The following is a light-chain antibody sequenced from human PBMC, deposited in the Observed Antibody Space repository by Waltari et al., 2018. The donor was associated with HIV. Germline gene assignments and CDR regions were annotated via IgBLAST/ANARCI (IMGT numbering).Light chain of an antibody. J-gene: IGLJ2*01. Sequence: SYELTQPHSVSVAPGQPAMITCGGKNIESKSLQWYQQKPGQAPVLVTYFDLDRPSGNPDRVSGSVSGNTATLAISGVGAGDEADYYCQVWDRSSAQVIFGGGTKLAVL. CDR2: FDL. CDR3: QVWDRSSAQVI. V-gene: IGLV3-21*04. CDR1: NIESKS.